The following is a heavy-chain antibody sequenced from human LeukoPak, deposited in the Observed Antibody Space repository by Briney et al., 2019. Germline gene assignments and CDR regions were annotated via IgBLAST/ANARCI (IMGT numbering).Heavy chain of an antibody. CDR3: ARCMSELDYGDYAYYYHMDV. CDR1: GDSLTSGSRY. CDR2: FYSRTRT. V-gene: IGHV4-61*09. J-gene: IGHJ6*04. D-gene: IGHD4-17*01. Sequence: PSETLSLTCTVSGDSLTSGSRYWSWIRQPAGKGLEWIGHFYSRTRTTYNPSLESRVTISGDTAKNQFPLKLDSVTAADTAVYFCARCMSELDYGDYAYYYHMDVWGKGTTVTVSS.